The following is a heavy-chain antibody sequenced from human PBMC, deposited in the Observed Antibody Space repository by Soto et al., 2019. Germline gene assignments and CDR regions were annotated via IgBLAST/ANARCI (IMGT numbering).Heavy chain of an antibody. J-gene: IGHJ6*04. CDR2: IYPGDSDT. Sequence: GESLKISCKGSGYSFTSYWIGWVRQMPGKGLEWMGIIYPGDSDTRYSPSFQGQVTISADKSISTAYLQWSSLKASDTAMYYCARHADIVVVPAAPDYYYYYGMDVWGKGTTVTVSS. CDR3: ARHADIVVVPAAPDYYYYYGMDV. V-gene: IGHV5-51*01. D-gene: IGHD2-2*01. CDR1: GYSFTSYW.